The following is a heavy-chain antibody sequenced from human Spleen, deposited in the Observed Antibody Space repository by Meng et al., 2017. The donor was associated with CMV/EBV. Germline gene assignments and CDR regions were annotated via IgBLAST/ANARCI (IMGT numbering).Heavy chain of an antibody. CDR3: ARPYCSSTSCQDYGMDV. D-gene: IGHD2-2*01. CDR1: GFTFSSYS. Sequence: GGSLRLSCAASGFTFSSYSMNWVRQAPGKGLEWVSYISSSSSTIYYADSVKGRFTISRDNAKNSLYLQMNSLRAEDTAVYYCARPYCSSTSCQDYGMDVWGQGTTVTVSS. CDR2: ISSSSSTI. V-gene: IGHV3-48*04. J-gene: IGHJ6*02.